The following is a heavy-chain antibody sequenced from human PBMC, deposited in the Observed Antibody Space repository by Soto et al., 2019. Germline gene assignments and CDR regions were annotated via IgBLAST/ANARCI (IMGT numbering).Heavy chain of an antibody. Sequence: GGPLRLSCAASGFTFSSYSMNWVRQAPGKGLEWVSSISSSSSYIYYADSVKGRFTISRDNAKNSLYLQMNSLRAEDTAVYYCARLRRSCSGGSCYSGWFDPWGQGTLVTVSS. J-gene: IGHJ5*02. D-gene: IGHD2-15*01. CDR1: GFTFSSYS. CDR3: ARLRRSCSGGSCYSGWFDP. CDR2: ISSSSSYI. V-gene: IGHV3-21*01.